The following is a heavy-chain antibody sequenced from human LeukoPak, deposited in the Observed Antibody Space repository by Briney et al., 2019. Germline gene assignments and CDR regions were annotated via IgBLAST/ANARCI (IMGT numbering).Heavy chain of an antibody. J-gene: IGHJ4*02. V-gene: IGHV3-23*01. CDR1: GFTFSSYA. CDR3: AKVPDYDILTGSFDY. Sequence: SGGSLRLSCAASGFTFSSYAMSWVRQAPGKGLEWVSAISGSGGSTYYAGSVKGRFTISRDNSKNTLYLQMNSLRAEDTAVYYCAKVPDYDILTGSFDYWGQGTLVTVSS. CDR2: ISGSGGST. D-gene: IGHD3-9*01.